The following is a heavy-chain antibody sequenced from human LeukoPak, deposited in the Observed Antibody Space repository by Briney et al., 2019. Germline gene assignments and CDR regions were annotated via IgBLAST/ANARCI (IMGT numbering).Heavy chain of an antibody. V-gene: IGHV4-30-4*01. D-gene: IGHD3-22*01. CDR1: GGSISSGDYY. CDR2: IYYSGST. J-gene: IGHJ4*02. Sequence: PSQTLSLTCTVSGGSISSGDYYWSWIRQPPGKGLEWIGYIYYSGSTYYNPSLKSQVTISVDTSKNQFSLKLSSVTAADTAVYYCARENYHDSSVVDYWGQGTLVTVSS. CDR3: ARENYHDSSVVDY.